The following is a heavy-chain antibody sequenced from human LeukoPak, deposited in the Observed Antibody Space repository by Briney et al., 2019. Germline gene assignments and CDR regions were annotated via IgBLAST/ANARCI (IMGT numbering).Heavy chain of an antibody. CDR1: GYTLTELS. Sequence: ASVKVSCKVSGYTLTELSMHWVRQAPGKGLEWMGGFDPEDGETIYAQKFQGRVTMTEDTSTDTAYMELSSLRSEDTAVYFCARVHRDGYSYLYHYFDYWGQGTLVTVSS. D-gene: IGHD5-24*01. CDR2: FDPEDGET. V-gene: IGHV1-24*01. CDR3: ARVHRDGYSYLYHYFDY. J-gene: IGHJ4*02.